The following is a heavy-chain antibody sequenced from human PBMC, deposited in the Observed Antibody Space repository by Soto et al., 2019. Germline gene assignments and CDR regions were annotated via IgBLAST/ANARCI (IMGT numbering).Heavy chain of an antibody. CDR3: ARHDLMIFGVVIDAPNFDP. CDR1: GGSISSSSYY. Sequence: SETLSLTCTVSGGSISSSSYYWGWIRQPPGKGLEWIGSIYYSGSTYYNPSLKSRVTISVDTSKNQFSLKLSSVTAADTAVYYCARHDLMIFGVVIDAPNFDPWGQETLVTVSS. D-gene: IGHD3-3*01. J-gene: IGHJ5*02. CDR2: IYYSGST. V-gene: IGHV4-39*01.